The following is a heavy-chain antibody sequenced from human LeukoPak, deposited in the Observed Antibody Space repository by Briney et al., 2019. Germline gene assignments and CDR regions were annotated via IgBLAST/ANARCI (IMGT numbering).Heavy chain of an antibody. D-gene: IGHD6-19*01. V-gene: IGHV4-30-2*01. J-gene: IGHJ4*02. CDR1: GGSISSGGYS. CDR3: ARDRHQRNLYSSGWYSDY. Sequence: PSETLSLTCAVSGGSISSGGYSWSWIRQPPGKGLEWIGYIYHSGSTYYNPSLKSRVTISVDRSKNQFSLKLSSVTAADTAVYYCARDRHQRNLYSSGWYSDYWGQGTLVTVSS. CDR2: IYHSGST.